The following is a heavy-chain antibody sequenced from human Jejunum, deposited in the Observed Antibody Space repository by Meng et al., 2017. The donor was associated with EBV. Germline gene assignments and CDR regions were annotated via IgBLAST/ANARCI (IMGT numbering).Heavy chain of an antibody. D-gene: IGHD3-22*01. V-gene: IGHV4-4*02. CDR2: IYHGGGA. CDR1: GGSISDNDW. J-gene: IGHJ4*02. CDR3: AGNGYYALEY. Sequence: QVQLNGSGPCLERPSGTLSLTCVVSGGSISDNDWWSWVRQPPGKGLEWLGEIYHGGGANYNPSLESRVTISVDKSKNQFSLKLNSVTVADTAVYYCAGNGYYALEYWGPGILVTVSS.